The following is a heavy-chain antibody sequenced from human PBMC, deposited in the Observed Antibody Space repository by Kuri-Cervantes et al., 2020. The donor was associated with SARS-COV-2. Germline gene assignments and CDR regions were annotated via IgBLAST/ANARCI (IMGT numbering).Heavy chain of an antibody. D-gene: IGHD6-13*01. CDR1: GYTFTSYY. CDR2: INHSGGST. V-gene: IGHV1-46*01. CDR3: ARSRGESSTWYYFDY. Sequence: ASVKVSCKASGYTFTSYYMHWVRQAPGQGLEWMGIINHSGGSTSYAQKFQGRVTMTRDTSTSTAYMELRSLRSDDTAVYYCARSRGESSTWYYFDYWGQGTLVTVSS. J-gene: IGHJ4*02.